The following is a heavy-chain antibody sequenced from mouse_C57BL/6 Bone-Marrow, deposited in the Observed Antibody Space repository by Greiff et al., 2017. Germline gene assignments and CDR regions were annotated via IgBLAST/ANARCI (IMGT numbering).Heavy chain of an antibody. V-gene: IGHV14-4*01. Sequence: DVQLQESGAELVRPGASVKLSCKASGFNIKDDYMHWVKQRPEQGLEWIGWIDPENGDTEDAPKFQGKATITADTSSNTAYLQLSSLTSEDTAVYYYTTAAFDVWGTGTTVTVSS. CDR1: GFNIKDDY. CDR3: TTAAFDV. J-gene: IGHJ1*03. CDR2: IDPENGDT.